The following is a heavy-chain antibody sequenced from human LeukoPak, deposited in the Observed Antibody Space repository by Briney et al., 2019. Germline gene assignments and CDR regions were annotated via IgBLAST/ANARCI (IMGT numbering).Heavy chain of an antibody. CDR3: VRGGPNNSGLDY. V-gene: IGHV3-21*01. D-gene: IGHD5-12*01. J-gene: IGHJ4*02. Sequence: GGSLRLSCAASGFTFSSYTFKWVRQAPGKGLEWVASITSTSSYIYYSDSVQGRFAVSRDNAKNSLYLQMNSLRVEDTAVFYCVRGGPNNSGLDYWGQGTLVTVPS. CDR2: ITSTSSYI. CDR1: GFTFSSYT.